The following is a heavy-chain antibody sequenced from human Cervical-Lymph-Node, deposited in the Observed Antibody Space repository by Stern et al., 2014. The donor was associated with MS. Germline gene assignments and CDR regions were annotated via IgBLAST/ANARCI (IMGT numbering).Heavy chain of an antibody. CDR3: VRDVDFDFDY. CDR1: GDSVSSNIAA. V-gene: IGHV6-1*01. CDR2: TYDSVMLYH. J-gene: IGHJ4*02. D-gene: IGHD3/OR15-3a*01. Sequence: QVQLQQSGPGLVKPSQTLSLTCAISGDSVSSNIAAWNWIRQSTSGGLAWLVRTYDSVMLYHDYAVSVKGRITIDPDTSKNQFSLHLNSVTPEDTALYFCVRDVDFDFDYWGRGTLVTVSS.